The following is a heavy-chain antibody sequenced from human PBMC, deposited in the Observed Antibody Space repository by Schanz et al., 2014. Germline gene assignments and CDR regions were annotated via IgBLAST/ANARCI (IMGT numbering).Heavy chain of an antibody. CDR1: GYTFSSYG. CDR2: IIPIHGIV. V-gene: IGHV1-69*04. Sequence: QVHLVQSGAEVKKPGASVKVSCKASGYTFSSYGITWVRQAPGQGLEWMGRIIPIHGIVNYAQRFQDRVRITADKSTSTAYMELSSLRSDDTAVYYCARDGVDAAAGGNYWGQGTLVTVSS. D-gene: IGHD6-13*01. J-gene: IGHJ4*02. CDR3: ARDGVDAAAGGNY.